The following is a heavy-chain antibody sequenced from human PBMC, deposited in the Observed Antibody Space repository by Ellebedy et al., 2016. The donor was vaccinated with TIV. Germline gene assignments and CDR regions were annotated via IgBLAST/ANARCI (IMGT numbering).Heavy chain of an antibody. Sequence: PGGSLRLSCAASGFSFSNYWMTWVRQAPGKGLEWVANINQDGSEEQYVDSVKGRFTISRDNAKNSLYLQMSSLGAEDTAVYYCARDPAGRTWGAFDLWGQGTMATVSS. CDR2: INQDGSEE. V-gene: IGHV3-7*03. CDR3: ARDPAGRTWGAFDL. D-gene: IGHD1-26*01. J-gene: IGHJ3*01. CDR1: GFSFSNYW.